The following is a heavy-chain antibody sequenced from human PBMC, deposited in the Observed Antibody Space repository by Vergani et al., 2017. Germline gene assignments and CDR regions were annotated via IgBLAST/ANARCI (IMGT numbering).Heavy chain of an antibody. CDR1: GHTFTSYA. V-gene: IGHV1-3*01. J-gene: IGHJ4*02. CDR2: INAGNGNT. D-gene: IGHD1-26*01. Sequence: QVQLVQSGAEVKKPGASVKVSCKASGHTFTSYAMHWVRQAPGQRPEWMGWINAGNGNTKYSQKFQGRVTITRDTSASTAYIELSSLRSEDTAVYYCAREATGSYGGGFDYWGQGILVTVSS. CDR3: AREATGSYGGGFDY.